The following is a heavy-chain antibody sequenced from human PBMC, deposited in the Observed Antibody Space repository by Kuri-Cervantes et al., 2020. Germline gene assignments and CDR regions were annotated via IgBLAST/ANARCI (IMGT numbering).Heavy chain of an antibody. CDR3: ARGDSSHDTGGYLQ. Sequence: GGSLRLSCAASGVTLSNYAMTWVRRAPGRGLEWVAVISYHGNNKYYADSVKGRFSVSRDDSKNTLYLQMNSLRPEDTSVYYCARGDSSHDTGGYLQWGQGTLVTVSS. CDR2: ISYHGNNK. J-gene: IGHJ4*02. CDR1: GVTLSNYA. D-gene: IGHD3-22*01. V-gene: IGHV3-30-3*01.